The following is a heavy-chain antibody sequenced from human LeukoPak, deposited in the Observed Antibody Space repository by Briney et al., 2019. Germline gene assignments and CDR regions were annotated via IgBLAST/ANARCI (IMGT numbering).Heavy chain of an antibody. CDR3: ARRDRREWELPYDY. J-gene: IGHJ4*02. CDR1: GFTFSGYS. V-gene: IGHV3-21*01. D-gene: IGHD1-26*01. Sequence: GGSLRLSCAASGFTFSGYSMNWVRQAPGKGLEWVSSISSSSSYIYYADSVKGRFTISRDNAKNTLYLQMNSLRAEDTAVYYCARRDRREWELPYDYWGQGTLVTVSS. CDR2: ISSSSSYI.